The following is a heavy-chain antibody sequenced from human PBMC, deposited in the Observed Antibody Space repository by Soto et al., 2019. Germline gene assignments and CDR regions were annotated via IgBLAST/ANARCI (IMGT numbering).Heavy chain of an antibody. CDR2: IYFSGST. V-gene: IGHV4-61*01. CDR3: ARVPVRISGGVIASAYFDY. Sequence: QVQLRESGPGLVKPSETLSLTCTVSGASVSSASYYWSWIRQSPGKGLEWIANIYFSGSTNYNPSLRSRVTISVDTSKNQFSLKLTSVTAADTAVYYCARVPVRISGGVIASAYFDYWGRGTLVTVSS. D-gene: IGHD3-16*02. CDR1: GASVSSASYY. J-gene: IGHJ4*02.